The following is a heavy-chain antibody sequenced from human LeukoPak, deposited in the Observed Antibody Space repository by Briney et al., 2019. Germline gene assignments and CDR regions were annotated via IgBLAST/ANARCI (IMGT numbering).Heavy chain of an antibody. Sequence: GGSLRLSCAASAFTFSSYAMSWVRQAPGKGLEWVSAISGSGGSTYYADSVKGRFTISSDNSKYPQYLQMNSLRAEDTTVENCAKAYDSSGYYRLRTNHYFDYWGQGTLVTVSS. CDR2: ISGSGGST. CDR3: AKAYDSSGYYRLRTNHYFDY. J-gene: IGHJ4*02. CDR1: AFTFSSYA. D-gene: IGHD3-22*01. V-gene: IGHV3-23*01.